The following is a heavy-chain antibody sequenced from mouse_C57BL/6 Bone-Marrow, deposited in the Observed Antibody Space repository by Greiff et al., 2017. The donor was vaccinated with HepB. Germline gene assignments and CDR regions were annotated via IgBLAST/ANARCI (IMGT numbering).Heavy chain of an antibody. Sequence: VQLQQSGAELVRPGASVKLSCTASGFNIKDDYMHWVKQRPEQGLEWIGWIDPENGDTEYASKFRGKATITADTSSNTAYLQLSSLTSEDTAVYYCTLSSGDWYFDVWGTGTTVTVSS. CDR2: IDPENGDT. D-gene: IGHD1-1*01. CDR1: GFNIKDDY. CDR3: TLSSGDWYFDV. J-gene: IGHJ1*03. V-gene: IGHV14-4*01.